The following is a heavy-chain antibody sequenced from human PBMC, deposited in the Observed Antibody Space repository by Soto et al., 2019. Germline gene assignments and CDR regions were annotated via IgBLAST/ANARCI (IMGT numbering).Heavy chain of an antibody. CDR2: IYYSGST. J-gene: IGHJ5*02. V-gene: IGHV4-31*03. D-gene: IGHD2-2*01. CDR1: GGSISSGGYY. Sequence: SETLSLTCTVSGGSISSGGYYWSWIRQHPGKGLEWIGYIYYSGSTYYNPSLKSRVTISVDTSKNQFSLKLSSVTAADTAVYYCAREGYCSSTSCSRASYNWFDPWGQGTLVTVSS. CDR3: AREGYCSSTSCSRASYNWFDP.